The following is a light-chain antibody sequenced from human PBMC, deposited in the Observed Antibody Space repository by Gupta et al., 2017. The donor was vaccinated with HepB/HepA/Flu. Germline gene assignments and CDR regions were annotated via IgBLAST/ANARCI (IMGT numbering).Light chain of an antibody. CDR1: QSVSSSY. CDR3: QQDGSGAT. CDR2: GAS. Sequence: EIVLTQSPVTLSLSPGERATLSCRASQSVSSSYLAWYQQKPVQAPRLLIYGASSSAIGITDRFSGSGPLRDFTLTSSRRENEDFAVYYGQQDGSGATFGQGTKVEIK. J-gene: IGKJ1*01. V-gene: IGKV3-20*01.